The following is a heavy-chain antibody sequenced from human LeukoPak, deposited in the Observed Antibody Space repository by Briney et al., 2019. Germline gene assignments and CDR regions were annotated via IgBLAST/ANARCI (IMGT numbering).Heavy chain of an antibody. V-gene: IGHV4-61*02. CDR3: PRSGKSDFDY. J-gene: IGHJ4*02. CDR2: IYISGST. Sequence: SQTLSLTCTVSGGSISSDSYYWSWIRQPAGKGLEWIGRIYISGSTDYNPPLKSRVTISLDTSKNQFSLKLISVTAADTAVYFCPRSGKSDFDYWGQGTLVTVSS. D-gene: IGHD1-14*01. CDR1: GGSISSDSYY.